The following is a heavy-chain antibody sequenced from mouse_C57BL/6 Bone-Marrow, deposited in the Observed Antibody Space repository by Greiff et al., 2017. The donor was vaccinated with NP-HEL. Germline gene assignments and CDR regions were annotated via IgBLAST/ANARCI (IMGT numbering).Heavy chain of an antibody. CDR1: GYTFTDYY. V-gene: IGHV1-26*01. J-gene: IGHJ1*03. CDR3: ARPYGSSFLRYFGV. D-gene: IGHD1-1*01. Sequence: VQLQQSGPELVKPGASVKISCKASGYTFTDYYMNWVKQSHGKSLEWIGDINPNNGGTSYNQKFKGKATLTVDKSSSTAYMELRSLTSEDSAVYYCARPYGSSFLRYFGVWGTGTTVTVSS. CDR2: INPNNGGT.